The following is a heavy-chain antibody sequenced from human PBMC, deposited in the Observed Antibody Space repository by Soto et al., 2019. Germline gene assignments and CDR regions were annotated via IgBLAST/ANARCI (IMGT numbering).Heavy chain of an antibody. J-gene: IGHJ4*02. Sequence: QERLVQSGAELRRPGASVKISCRASGYNFPSSNVNWVRQSSGQGFEWMGIINPGGDSATYAQKFRGRLSVTRDTTANTVYLELSRLTTQDTAIYYCTRGLTTRTYYKWGQGTLVTVSS. CDR1: GYNFPSSN. D-gene: IGHD3-10*01. CDR2: INPGGDSA. CDR3: TRGLTTRTYYK. V-gene: IGHV1-46*01.